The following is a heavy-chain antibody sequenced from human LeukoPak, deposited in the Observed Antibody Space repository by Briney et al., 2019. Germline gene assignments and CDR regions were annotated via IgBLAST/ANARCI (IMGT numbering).Heavy chain of an antibody. Sequence: GGSLRLSCAASGFTFDDYGMSWVRQAPGQGLVWVSRINGDGSVINYADSVKGRFTISRDNAKNTLHLQMNGLRVEDTAVYYCARDRWYAMDVWGKGTTVSVSS. V-gene: IGHV3-74*01. CDR1: GFTFDDYG. CDR2: INGDGSVI. J-gene: IGHJ6*04. D-gene: IGHD6-13*01. CDR3: ARDRWYAMDV.